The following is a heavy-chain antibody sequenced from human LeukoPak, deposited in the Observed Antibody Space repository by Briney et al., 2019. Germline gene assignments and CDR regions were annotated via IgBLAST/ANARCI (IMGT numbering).Heavy chain of an antibody. V-gene: IGHV3-23*01. CDR2: IRGGSDST. CDR1: GFTFTNYA. Sequence: GGSLRLSCAASGFTFTNYAMNWVRQAPGKGLEWVSVIRGGSDSTHYADSVKGRFTISRDNSKNILYLQMNSLRAEDTALYYCAKSNGGTCYSGIGYWGQGTLVTVSS. J-gene: IGHJ4*02. CDR3: AKSNGGTCYSGIGY. D-gene: IGHD2-15*01.